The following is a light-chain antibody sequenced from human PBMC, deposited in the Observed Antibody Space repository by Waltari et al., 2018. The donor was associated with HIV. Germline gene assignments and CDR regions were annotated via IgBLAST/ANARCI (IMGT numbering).Light chain of an antibody. J-gene: IGLJ2*01. CDR1: VLSRQY. CDR3: QSGDNSGPHVV. CDR2: RDT. Sequence: SYELTQPPSLSVSPGQTAGITCSGDVLSRQYSYWYRQKAGQAPVMVMDRDTERPSGIPGRFSGSKSGTTVTLTIGGVQAEDEADYYCQSGDNSGPHVVFGGGTTLTVL. V-gene: IGLV3-25*03.